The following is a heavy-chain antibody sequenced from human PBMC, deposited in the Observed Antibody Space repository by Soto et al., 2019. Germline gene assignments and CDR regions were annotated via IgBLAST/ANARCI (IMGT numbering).Heavy chain of an antibody. CDR3: PHSPNRGLVGAPAYFDY. CDR1: GFSLSTSGVG. V-gene: IGHV2-5*01. D-gene: IGHD1-26*01. Sequence: SGPTLVNPTQTLTLTCTFSGFSLSTSGVGVGWIRQPPGKALEWLALIYWNDDKRYSPSLKSRLTITKDTSKNQVVLTMTNMDPVDTATYYCPHSPNRGLVGAPAYFDYWGQGTLVTV. CDR2: IYWNDDK. J-gene: IGHJ4*02.